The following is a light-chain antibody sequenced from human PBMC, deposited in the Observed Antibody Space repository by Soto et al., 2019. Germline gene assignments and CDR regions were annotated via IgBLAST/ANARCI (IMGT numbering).Light chain of an antibody. Sequence: IQLTQSPSSLSASVGDRVTITCRASQGISSYLAWYQQKPGKAPTLLIYAASTLQSGVPSRFSGSGSETDFTLTISSLQPEDFATYFCQQFSTFPRTFGHGTKVEIK. CDR1: QGISSY. CDR2: AAS. CDR3: QQFSTFPRT. V-gene: IGKV1-9*01. J-gene: IGKJ3*01.